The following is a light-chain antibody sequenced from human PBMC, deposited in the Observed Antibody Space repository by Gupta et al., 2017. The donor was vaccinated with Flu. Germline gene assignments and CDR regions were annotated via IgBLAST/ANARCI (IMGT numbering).Light chain of an antibody. Sequence: HIVGNPVYWYQQLPGTAPHLLVYYNKHRPSGVPARFSASKSGTSASLAISGRQSEDDADYYCAAWDDSMNGPNWVFGGGTKLTVL. CDR3: AAWDDSMNGPNWV. V-gene: IGLV1-44*01. CDR2: YNK. CDR1: HIVGNP. J-gene: IGLJ3*02.